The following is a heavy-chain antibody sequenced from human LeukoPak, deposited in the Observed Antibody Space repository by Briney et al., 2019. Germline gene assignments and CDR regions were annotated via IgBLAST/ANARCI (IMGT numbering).Heavy chain of an antibody. V-gene: IGHV4-4*09. J-gene: IGHJ4*02. Sequence: SETLSLICTVSGRFMSPYYWSWIRQTSGRGLEWIGYTFTRGGTNYNRFLKGRVTLSVHTSKNDYSLKMTSVAAADTAVYCCARQPFPLREDHFDFWGQGALVTVSS. CDR2: TFTRGGT. D-gene: IGHD1-26*01. CDR3: ARQPFPLREDHFDF. CDR1: GRFMSPYY.